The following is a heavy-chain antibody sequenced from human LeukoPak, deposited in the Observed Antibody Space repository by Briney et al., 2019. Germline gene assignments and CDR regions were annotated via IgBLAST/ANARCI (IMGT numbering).Heavy chain of an antibody. CDR2: IYTSGST. CDR3: ARGFFYGDYP. Sequence: SETLSLTCTVSGGSLSSYYWSWIRQPAGKGLEWIGYIYTSGSTSYNPSLKSRVTMPVDTSKNQFSLKLSSVTAADTAVYYCARGFFYGDYPWGQGILVTVSS. CDR1: GGSLSSYY. D-gene: IGHD4-17*01. J-gene: IGHJ5*02. V-gene: IGHV4-4*07.